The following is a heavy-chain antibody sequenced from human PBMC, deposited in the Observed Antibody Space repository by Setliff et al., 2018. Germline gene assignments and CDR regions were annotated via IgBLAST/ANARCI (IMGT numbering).Heavy chain of an antibody. CDR1: GGPIDRVGYN. D-gene: IGHD1-26*01. V-gene: IGHV4-31*03. CDR2: IYRPGTV. CDR3: AKVGRSSQAFDI. Sequence: SETLSLTCSVSGGPIDRVGYNRVWVRQFPERGLESLGYIYRPGTVYYNPSLGSRVVISIDTSKNQFSLKVTSVTAADAAIYYCAKVGRSSQAFDIWGRGRLVTVSS. J-gene: IGHJ3*02.